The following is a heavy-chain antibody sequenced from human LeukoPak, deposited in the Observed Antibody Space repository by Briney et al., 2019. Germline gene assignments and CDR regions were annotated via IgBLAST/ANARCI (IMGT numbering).Heavy chain of an antibody. CDR1: GFTVSNSA. CDR3: AIDSTYYYGSGSYFAY. CDR2: ISHSGGST. V-gene: IGHV3-23*01. D-gene: IGHD3-10*01. J-gene: IGHJ4*02. Sequence: GGSLRLACAAAGFTVSNSAVSSVSQPPGKGLEWVSGISHSGGSTDYADSVKGWFTISRDNTKNTLSLQMTSLRVEDTAMYYCAIDSTYYYGSGSYFAYWGQGTLVTVSS.